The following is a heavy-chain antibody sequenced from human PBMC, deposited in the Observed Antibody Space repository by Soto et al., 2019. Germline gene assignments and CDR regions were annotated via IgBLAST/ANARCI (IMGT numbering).Heavy chain of an antibody. CDR3: VRDNNWYFDY. CDR1: GFIFSSHW. Sequence: GSLKLSCAASGFIFSSHWMHWVRQAPGKGLVGVSHIGPDGSNIWEADSVQGRFTISRDNARNRLYLQMNILRDEDTAIYYCVRDNNWYFDYWGQGILVTVSS. CDR2: IGPDGSNI. V-gene: IGHV3-74*01. D-gene: IGHD1-1*01. J-gene: IGHJ4*02.